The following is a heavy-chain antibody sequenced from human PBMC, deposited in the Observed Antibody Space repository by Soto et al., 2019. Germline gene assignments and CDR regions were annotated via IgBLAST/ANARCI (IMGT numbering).Heavy chain of an antibody. J-gene: IGHJ4*02. D-gene: IGHD3-10*01. V-gene: IGHV4-4*02. Sequence: QVQLQESGPGLVKPSGTLSLTCAVSGGSISSSNWWSWVRQPPGKGLEWIGEIYHSGSTNYNPSLKSRVTKSVDKSKNQFSLKLSSVTAADTAVYYCARSLHVSEGFGELIPFDYWGQGTLVTVSS. CDR2: IYHSGST. CDR3: ARSLHVSEGFGELIPFDY. CDR1: GGSISSSNW.